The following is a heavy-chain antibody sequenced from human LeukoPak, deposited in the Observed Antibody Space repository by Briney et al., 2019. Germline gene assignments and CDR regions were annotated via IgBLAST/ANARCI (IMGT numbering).Heavy chain of an antibody. CDR1: GGSISSYY. D-gene: IGHD6-19*01. CDR3: ARFGRAVAGRFDY. J-gene: IGHJ4*02. Sequence: SETLSLTCTVSGGSISSYYWSWIRQPPGKGLEWIGDIYYSGSTNYNPSLKSRVTISVDTSKNQFSLKLSSVTAADTAAYYCARFGRAVAGRFDYWGQGTLVTVSS. CDR2: IYYSGST. V-gene: IGHV4-59*01.